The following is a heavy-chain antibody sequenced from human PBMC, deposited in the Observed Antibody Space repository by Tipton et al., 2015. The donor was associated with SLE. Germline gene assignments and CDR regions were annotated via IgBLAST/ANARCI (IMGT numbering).Heavy chain of an antibody. CDR3: VISDGFRSHYYYAVDV. CDR2: INSDGGST. CDR1: GFTFSSSW. Sequence: SLRLSCAASGFTFSSSWMHWVRQAPGKGLVWVSRINSDGGSTYYADSVKGRFTISRDNSKNTLYLQMSSLRAEDTAVYYCVISDGFRSHYYYAVDVWGQGTTVTVSS. J-gene: IGHJ6*02. V-gene: IGHV3-74*01. D-gene: IGHD2-21*01.